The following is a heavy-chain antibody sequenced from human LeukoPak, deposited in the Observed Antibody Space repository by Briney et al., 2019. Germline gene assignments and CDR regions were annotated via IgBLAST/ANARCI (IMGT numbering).Heavy chain of an antibody. Sequence: PSETLSLTCAVYGGSFSGYYWSWIRQPPGKGLEWIGEINHSGSTNYNPSLKSRVTISVDTSKNQFSLKLSSVTAADTAVYYCARQYYYDSSGYYADRCFDYWGQGTLVTVPS. CDR3: ARQYYYDSSGYYADRCFDY. V-gene: IGHV4-34*01. J-gene: IGHJ4*02. CDR2: INHSGST. CDR1: GGSFSGYY. D-gene: IGHD3-22*01.